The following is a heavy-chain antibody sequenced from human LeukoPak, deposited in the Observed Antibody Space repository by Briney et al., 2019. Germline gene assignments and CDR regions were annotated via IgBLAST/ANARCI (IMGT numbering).Heavy chain of an antibody. J-gene: IGHJ3*02. D-gene: IGHD6-6*01. CDR3: ARGFSSRAFDI. V-gene: IGHV1-46*01. CDR2: INPSGGST. CDR1: GYTFTSYY. Sequence: GASVKGSCKASGYTFTSYYIHWVRQAPGQGLEWMGIINPSGGSTNYAQNFQGRVTMTRDTSTSTVYMELSSLRSEDAAVYYCARGFSSRAFDIWGQGTMVTVSS.